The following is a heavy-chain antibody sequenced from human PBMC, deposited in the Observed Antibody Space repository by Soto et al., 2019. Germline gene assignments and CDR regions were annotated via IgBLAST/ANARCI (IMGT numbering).Heavy chain of an antibody. D-gene: IGHD3-3*01. J-gene: IGHJ6*03. V-gene: IGHV3-23*01. Sequence: GGSLRLSCAASGVSFSSYSMSWVRQAPGKGLEWVSAISGSGGSTYYADSVKGRFTISRDNSKNTLYLQMNSLRAEDTAVYYCARDPPFKIFGVVIPPDYYMDVWGKGTTVTVSS. CDR3: ARDPPFKIFGVVIPPDYYMDV. CDR2: ISGSGGST. CDR1: GVSFSSYS.